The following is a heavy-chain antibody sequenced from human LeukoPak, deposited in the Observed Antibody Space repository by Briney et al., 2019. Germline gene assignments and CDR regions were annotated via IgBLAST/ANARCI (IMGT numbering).Heavy chain of an antibody. J-gene: IGHJ5*02. D-gene: IGHD6-13*01. V-gene: IGHV3-23*01. CDR1: GFTFSSYA. Sequence: GGSLRLSCVASGFTFSSYALSWVRQAPGKGLDCVSVISGSDGYTYYADSVKGRFTISRDNSKNTLYLQMNSLRAEDTAIYYCAKENWYLYNNNWYKTWFDPWGQGTLVTVSS. CDR2: ISGSDGYT. CDR3: AKENWYLYNNNWYKTWFDP.